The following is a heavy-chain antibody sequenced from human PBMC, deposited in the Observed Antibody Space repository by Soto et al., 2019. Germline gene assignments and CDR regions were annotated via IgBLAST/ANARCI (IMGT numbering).Heavy chain of an antibody. D-gene: IGHD1-20*01. CDR2: ISYDGSNK. CDR1: GFTFSSYA. J-gene: IGHJ4*02. V-gene: IGHV3-30-3*01. Sequence: GGSLRLSCAASGFTFSSYAMHWVRQAPGKGLEWVAVISYDGSNKYYADSVKGRFTISRDNSKNTLYLQMNSLRAEDTAVYYCARDVSNWNKYYFDYWGQGTLVTVSS. CDR3: ARDVSNWNKYYFDY.